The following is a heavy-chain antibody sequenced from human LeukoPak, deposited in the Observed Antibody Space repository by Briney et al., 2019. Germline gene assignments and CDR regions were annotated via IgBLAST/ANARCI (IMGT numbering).Heavy chain of an antibody. CDR2: IDEGGSEK. CDR1: GFTFTNFW. V-gene: IGHV3-7*01. Sequence: GGSLRLSCAASGFTFTNFWMSWVRQAPGKGLEWVANIDEGGSEKYHVDSVKGRFTISRDNAKNSLYLQMNSLRVEDTAVYYCEGSAGYWGQGTLVTVSS. CDR3: EGSAGY. J-gene: IGHJ4*02. D-gene: IGHD6-19*01.